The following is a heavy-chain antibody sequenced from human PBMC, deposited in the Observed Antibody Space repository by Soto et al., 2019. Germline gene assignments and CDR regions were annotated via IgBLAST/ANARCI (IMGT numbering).Heavy chain of an antibody. J-gene: IGHJ2*01. CDR3: ARQGRGRFSWYFDL. Sequence: EVQLVESGGGLVQPGGSLRLSCAASEFIFSTYWMSWVRQAPGKGLEWVATIKQEGSETYYVDSVEGRFTISRDNAKNSLHLQINSLRVEDTAVYYCARQGRGRFSWYFDLWGRGTLVTVSS. CDR1: EFIFSTYW. CDR2: IKQEGSET. D-gene: IGHD3-3*01. V-gene: IGHV3-7*01.